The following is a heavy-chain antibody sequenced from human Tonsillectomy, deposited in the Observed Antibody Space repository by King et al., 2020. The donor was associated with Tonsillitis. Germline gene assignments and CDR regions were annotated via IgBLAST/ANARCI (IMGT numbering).Heavy chain of an antibody. CDR1: GFSFSTAW. D-gene: IGHD3-10*01. CDR3: ARDYYYQPEY. Sequence: VQLVESGGGLVQPGGSLRLSCAASGFSFSTAWMHWVRQVPGKGLVWVSLITSDGTGTTYADSVKGRFTISRDNAKNTVYLQMNSLRDEDTAVYYCARDYYYQPEYWGQGTLVTVSS. V-gene: IGHV3-74*03. J-gene: IGHJ4*02. CDR2: ITSDGTGT.